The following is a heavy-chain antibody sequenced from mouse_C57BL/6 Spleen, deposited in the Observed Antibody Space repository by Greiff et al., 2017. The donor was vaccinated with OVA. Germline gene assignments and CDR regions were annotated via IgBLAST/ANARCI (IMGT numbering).Heavy chain of an antibody. D-gene: IGHD1-1*01. V-gene: IGHV2-6*02. CDR2: IWSDGST. CDR1: GFSLTSYG. CDR3: ARNYYGSSYTLYAMDY. Sequence: VMLVESGPGLVAPSQSLSITCTVSGFSLTSYGVHWVRQPPGKGLEWLVVIWSDGSTTYNSALKSRLSISKDNSKSQVFLKMNSLQTDDTAMYYCARNYYGSSYTLYAMDYWGQGTSVTVSS. J-gene: IGHJ4*01.